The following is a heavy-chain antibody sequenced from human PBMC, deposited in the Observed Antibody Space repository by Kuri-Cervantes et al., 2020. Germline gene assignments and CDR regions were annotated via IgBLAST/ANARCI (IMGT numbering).Heavy chain of an antibody. Sequence: GESLKISCAASGFTFSSYGMHWVRQAPGKGLEWVAVIWYDGSNKYYADSVKGRFTISRDNSKNTLYLQMNSLRAEDTAVYYCARDEYYYDSSGYSLPYWGQGTLVTVSS. D-gene: IGHD3-22*01. J-gene: IGHJ4*02. CDR2: IWYDGSNK. CDR1: GFTFSSYG. CDR3: ARDEYYYDSSGYSLPY. V-gene: IGHV3-33*01.